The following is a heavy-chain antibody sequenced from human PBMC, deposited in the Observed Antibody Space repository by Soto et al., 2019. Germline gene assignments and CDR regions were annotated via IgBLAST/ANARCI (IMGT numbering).Heavy chain of an antibody. CDR3: ATRSGLSSSWYRGAFDI. CDR2: FDPEDGET. Sequence: ASVKVSCKVSGYTLTELSMYWVRQAPGKGLEWMGGFDPEDGETIYAQKFQGRVTMTEDTSTDTAYMELSSLRSEDTAVYYCATRSGLSSSWYRGAFDIWGQGTMVTVSS. CDR1: GYTLTELS. D-gene: IGHD6-13*01. V-gene: IGHV1-24*01. J-gene: IGHJ3*02.